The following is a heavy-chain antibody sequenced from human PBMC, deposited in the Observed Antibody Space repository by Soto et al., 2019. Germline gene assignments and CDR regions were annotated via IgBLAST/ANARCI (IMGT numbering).Heavy chain of an antibody. CDR2: IYPGDSDT. CDR1: GYSFTSYW. Sequence: GESLKISCKGSGYSFTSYWIGWVRQMPGKGLEWMGIIYPGDSDTRYSPSFQGQVTISADKSISTAYLQWSSLKASDTAMYYCARHLPNSSGWPEVVDYWGQGTLVTVSS. D-gene: IGHD6-19*01. CDR3: ARHLPNSSGWPEVVDY. V-gene: IGHV5-51*01. J-gene: IGHJ4*02.